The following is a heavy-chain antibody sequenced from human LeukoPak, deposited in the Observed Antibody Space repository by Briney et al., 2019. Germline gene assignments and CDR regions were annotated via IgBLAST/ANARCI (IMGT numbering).Heavy chain of an antibody. CDR2: ISSDGSTI. D-gene: IGHD3-16*02. CDR1: GFTFRSYG. V-gene: IGHV3-48*04. J-gene: IGHJ4*02. CDR3: ARAIYHLDY. Sequence: GGSLRLSCAASGFTFRSYGMRWVRQAPGKGLEWVSYISSDGSTIYYAGSVKGRFTISRDNAKNSLYLQMNSLRAEDTAVYYCARAIYHLDYWGQGTLVTVSS.